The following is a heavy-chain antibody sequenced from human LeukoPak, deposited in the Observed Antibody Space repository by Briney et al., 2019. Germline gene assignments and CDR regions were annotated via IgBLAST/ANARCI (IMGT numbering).Heavy chain of an antibody. V-gene: IGHV4-4*07. Sequence: SETLSLTCTVSGGSISSYYWSWIRQPAGQGLEWIGRIYTSGSTNYNPSLKSRVTMSVDTSKNQFSLKLSSVTAADTAVYYCARAKTSRSYGGNWYFDLWGRGTLVTVSS. D-gene: IGHD4-23*01. J-gene: IGHJ2*01. CDR2: IYTSGST. CDR3: ARAKTSRSYGGNWYFDL. CDR1: GGSISSYY.